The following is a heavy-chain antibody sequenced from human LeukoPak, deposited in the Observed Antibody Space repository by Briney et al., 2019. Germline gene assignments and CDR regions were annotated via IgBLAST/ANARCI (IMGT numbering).Heavy chain of an antibody. D-gene: IGHD3-10*01. CDR1: GGSFSSYY. Sequence: SETLSLTCTVSGGSFSSYYWSWIRQPAGKGLEWIGCIYTSGITNYNTNYNPSLSSRVTMSVDTSKNQFSLKLNSVTAADTAVYYCARAIWYGSGTTAFDYWGPGTLVTVSS. CDR3: ARAIWYGSGTTAFDY. V-gene: IGHV4-4*07. CDR2: IYTSGITNYNT. J-gene: IGHJ4*02.